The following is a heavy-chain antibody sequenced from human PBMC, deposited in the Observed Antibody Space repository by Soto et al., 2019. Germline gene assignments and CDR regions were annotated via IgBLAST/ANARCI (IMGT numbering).Heavy chain of an antibody. J-gene: IGHJ4*02. CDR1: GFSLTTTEVA. V-gene: IGHV2-5*02. CDR3: AHVYGGYDNFDY. D-gene: IGHD5-12*01. Sequence: GSGPTLVNPTQSLTLTCSFSGFSLTTTEVAVGWIRQPPGKALEWLALIYWDDDKRYSPSLKSSLTITKDTAKNQVVLTMTNVHPVDTATYYCAHVYGGYDNFDYWGQGTLVTVSS. CDR2: IYWDDDK.